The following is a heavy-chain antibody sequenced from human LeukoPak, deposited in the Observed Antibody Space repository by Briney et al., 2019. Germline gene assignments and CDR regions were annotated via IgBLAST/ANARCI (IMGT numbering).Heavy chain of an antibody. CDR3: ARDGVAGGFDY. V-gene: IGHV4-59*01. Sequence: SETLSLTCTVSGXSIGSYYGNWIRQAPGKGLEWIGYIHYSGSTNHNSSLKSRVTISVDTSKNQYSLKLSSVTAADTAVYYCARDGVAGGFDYWGQGTLVTVSS. J-gene: IGHJ4*02. CDR1: GXSIGSYY. D-gene: IGHD6-19*01. CDR2: IHYSGST.